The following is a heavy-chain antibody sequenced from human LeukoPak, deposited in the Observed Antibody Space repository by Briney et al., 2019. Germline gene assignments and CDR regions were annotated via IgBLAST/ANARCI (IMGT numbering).Heavy chain of an antibody. D-gene: IGHD3-10*01. CDR1: GVSISSYY. J-gene: IGHJ4*02. CDR2: IYYSGST. V-gene: IGHV4-59*01. CDR3: ARSRTTMVRGSPNWSFDY. Sequence: SETLSLTCTVSGVSISSYYWSWIRQPPGKGLEWIGYIYYSGSTNYNPSLKSRVIISVDTSKNQFSLKLSSVTAADTAVYYCARSRTTMVRGSPNWSFDYWGQGILVTVSS.